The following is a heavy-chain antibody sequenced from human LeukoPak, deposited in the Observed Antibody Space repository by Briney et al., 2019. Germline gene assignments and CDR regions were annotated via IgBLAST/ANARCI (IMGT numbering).Heavy chain of an antibody. D-gene: IGHD3-3*01. Sequence: PGGSLRLSCAASGFTFSSYWMSWVRQAPGKGLEWVANIKKDGSEKYYVDSVKDRFSISRDNARNSLSLQMNSLRVEDTAIYYCARTRESGAFDIWGQGTMVTVSS. CDR2: IKKDGSEK. V-gene: IGHV3-7*01. J-gene: IGHJ3*02. CDR3: ARTRESGAFDI. CDR1: GFTFSSYW.